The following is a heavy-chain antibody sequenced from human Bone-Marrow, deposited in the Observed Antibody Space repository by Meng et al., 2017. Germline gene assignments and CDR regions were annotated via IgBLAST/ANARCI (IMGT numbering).Heavy chain of an antibody. Sequence: SETLSLTCTVSGGTISSSSYYWGWIRQPPGKGLEWIGSIYYSGSTNYNPPLKSRVTISVDTTKNQFPRKLSSVTAADTAVYYCARKLPRGYRYGYALDYWGQGTLVTVSS. CDR2: IYYSGST. J-gene: IGHJ4*02. V-gene: IGHV4-39*06. CDR3: ARKLPRGYRYGYALDY. D-gene: IGHD5-18*01. CDR1: GGTISSSSYY.